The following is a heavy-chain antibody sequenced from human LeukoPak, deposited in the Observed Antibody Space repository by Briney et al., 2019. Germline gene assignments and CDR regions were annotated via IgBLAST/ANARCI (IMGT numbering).Heavy chain of an antibody. D-gene: IGHD3-22*01. CDR1: GGSISSYY. J-gene: IGHJ3*02. CDR2: IYTSGST. Sequence: SETLSLTCTVSGGSISSYYWSWIRQPAGKGLEWIGRIYTSGSTNYNPSLESRVTMSVDTSKNQFSLKLSSVTAADTAVYYCARPSTYYYDSSGHGAFDIWGQGTMVTVSS. V-gene: IGHV4-4*07. CDR3: ARPSTYYYDSSGHGAFDI.